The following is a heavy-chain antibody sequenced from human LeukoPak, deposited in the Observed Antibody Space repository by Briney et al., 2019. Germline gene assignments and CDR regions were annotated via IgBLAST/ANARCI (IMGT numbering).Heavy chain of an antibody. CDR2: IKQDGSEK. J-gene: IGHJ4*02. CDR3: AREHQYSSSLDY. Sequence: PGGSLRLSCAASGFTFSSSWMTLVRQAPGKGLEWVANIKQDGSEKYYVDSVQGRFTISRDNAKNSLFLQMNSLRAEDTAVYYCAREHQYSSSLDYWGQGTLVTVSS. D-gene: IGHD6-13*01. CDR1: GFTFSSSW. V-gene: IGHV3-7*01.